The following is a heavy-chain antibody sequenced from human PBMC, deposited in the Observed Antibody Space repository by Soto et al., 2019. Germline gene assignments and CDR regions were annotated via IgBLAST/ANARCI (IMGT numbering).Heavy chain of an antibody. Sequence: PSETLSLTCAVYGGSFSGYYWSWIRQPPGKGLEWIGEINHSGSTNYNPSLKSRVTITVDTSKNQFSLKLSSATAADTAVYYCGRGGGITEIISPRAKPNDPFNIGAKGKRFTVSS. CDR2: INHSGST. V-gene: IGHV4-34*01. D-gene: IGHD1-20*01. CDR3: GRGGGITEIISPRAKPNDPFNI. CDR1: GGSFSGYY. J-gene: IGHJ3*02.